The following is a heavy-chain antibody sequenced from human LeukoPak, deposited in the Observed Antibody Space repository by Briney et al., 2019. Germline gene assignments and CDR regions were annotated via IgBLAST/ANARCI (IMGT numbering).Heavy chain of an antibody. V-gene: IGHV4-39*01. J-gene: IGHJ4*02. Sequence: PSETLSLTCTVSGGSIRSSYYYWGWIRQPPGKGLEWIGSIYDSGSTYYNPSLKSRVTMSVDTSKNQFSLKLNSVTAADTAVYYCARPHYSSSSWQDYWGQGTLVTVSS. CDR3: ARPHYSSSSWQDY. CDR1: GGSIRSSYYY. D-gene: IGHD2-2*01. CDR2: IYDSGST.